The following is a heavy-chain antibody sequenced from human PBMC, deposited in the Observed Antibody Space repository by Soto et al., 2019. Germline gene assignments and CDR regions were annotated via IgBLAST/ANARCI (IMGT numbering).Heavy chain of an antibody. CDR3: ARDPHQSGGLGYNWFDP. CDR2: ISAYNGNT. Sequence: ASVKVSCKASGYTFTSYGISWVRQAPGQGLEWMGWISAYNGNTNYAQKLQGRVTMTTDTSTSTAYMELRSLRSDDTAVYYCARDPHQSGGLGYNWFDPWGQGTLVTVPQ. D-gene: IGHD1-26*01. V-gene: IGHV1-18*01. CDR1: GYTFTSYG. J-gene: IGHJ5*02.